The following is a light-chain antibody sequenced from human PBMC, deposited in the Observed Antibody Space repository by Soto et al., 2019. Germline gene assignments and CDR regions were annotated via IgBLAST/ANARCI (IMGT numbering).Light chain of an antibody. Sequence: IQLTQSPSSLSASVGDRVTITCRASQGISSYLAWYQQKPGKAPKLLIYAASTLQSGVPSMFSGSGSGTDFTLTISSLQPEDFATYYCQQLNSYPQMYTFGQGTKLEIK. J-gene: IGKJ2*01. CDR2: AAS. CDR3: QQLNSYPQMYT. CDR1: QGISSY. V-gene: IGKV1-9*01.